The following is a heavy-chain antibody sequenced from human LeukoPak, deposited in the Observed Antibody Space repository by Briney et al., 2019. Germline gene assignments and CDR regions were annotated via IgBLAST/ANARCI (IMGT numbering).Heavy chain of an antibody. V-gene: IGHV3-30*02. J-gene: IGHJ4*02. CDR1: GFAFSNYG. Sequence: GGSLRLSCAASGFAFSNYGLHWVRQSPGKGLEWVAFIQYDVSNKFHTDSVKGRFTISRDNSKNTLFLQMNSLRAEDTAVYYCAKPGGRVGESLNGIDYWGQGTLVTVS. CDR3: AKPGGRVGESLNGIDY. D-gene: IGHD3-10*01. CDR2: IQYDVSNK.